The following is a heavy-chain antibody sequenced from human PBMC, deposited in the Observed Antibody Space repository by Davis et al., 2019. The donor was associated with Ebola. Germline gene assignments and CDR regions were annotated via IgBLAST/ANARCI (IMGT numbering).Heavy chain of an antibody. V-gene: IGHV3-7*03. CDR3: ARWKPRIDY. J-gene: IGHJ4*02. CDR2: IKQDGSEK. CDR1: GFTFSSYV. Sequence: PGGSLRLSCAASGFTFSSYVMSWVRQAPGKGLEWVANIKQDGSEKYYVDSVKGRFTISRDNAKNSLYLQMNSLRAEDTAVYYCARWKPRIDYWGQGTLVTVSS. D-gene: IGHD1-1*01.